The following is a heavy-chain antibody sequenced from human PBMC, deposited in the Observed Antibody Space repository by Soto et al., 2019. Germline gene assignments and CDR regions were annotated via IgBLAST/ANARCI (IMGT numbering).Heavy chain of an antibody. CDR2: IIPIFGTA. D-gene: IGHD3-3*01. CDR3: ARVRKTYYDFWSGYFDY. V-gene: IGHV1-69*13. Sequence: SVKVSCKASGGTFSSYAISWVRQAPGQGLEWMGGIIPIFGTANYAQKFQGRVTITADESTSTAYIELSSLRSEDTAVYYCARVRKTYYDFWSGYFDYWGQGTLVTVSS. J-gene: IGHJ4*02. CDR1: GGTFSSYA.